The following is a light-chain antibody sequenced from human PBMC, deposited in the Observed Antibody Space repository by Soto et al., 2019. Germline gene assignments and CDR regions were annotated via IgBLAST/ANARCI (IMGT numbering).Light chain of an antibody. CDR3: QQYGNSPLT. J-gene: IGKJ4*01. CDR1: QSVSSSS. CDR2: GAS. Sequence: EIVLTQSPGTLSLSPGERATLSCRASQSVSSSSLAWFQQKPGQAPRLLIYGASSRATGIPDRFSGSGSGTDFTLTISRLEPEDFALYYCQQYGNSPLTFGGGTKVDIK. V-gene: IGKV3-20*01.